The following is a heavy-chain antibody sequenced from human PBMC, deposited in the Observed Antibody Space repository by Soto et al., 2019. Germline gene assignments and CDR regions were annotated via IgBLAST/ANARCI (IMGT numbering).Heavy chain of an antibody. D-gene: IGHD3-10*01. V-gene: IGHV4-31*03. CDR1: GGSISSGGYY. CDR2: IYYSGST. CDR3: ARYGSGSYFDWFDP. J-gene: IGHJ5*02. Sequence: SETLSLTCTVSGGSISSGGYYWSWIRQHPGKGLEWIGYIYYSGSTYYNPSLKSRVTISVDTSKNQFSLKLSSVTAADTAVYYCARYGSGSYFDWFDPWGQGTLVTV.